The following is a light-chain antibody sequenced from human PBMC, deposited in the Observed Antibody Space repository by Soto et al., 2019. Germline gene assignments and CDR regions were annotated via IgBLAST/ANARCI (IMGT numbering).Light chain of an antibody. CDR2: DVN. Sequence: QSVLTQPASVSGSPGQSITVSCTGTSSDVGSYNRVSRYQQSPGTAPKLIIYDVNDRPLGVPDRFFGSKSGNTASLTISGLQAEDEADYYCCSYTTRTTYVFGTGTKVTVL. V-gene: IGLV2-18*02. J-gene: IGLJ1*01. CDR1: SSDVGSYNR. CDR3: CSYTTRTTYV.